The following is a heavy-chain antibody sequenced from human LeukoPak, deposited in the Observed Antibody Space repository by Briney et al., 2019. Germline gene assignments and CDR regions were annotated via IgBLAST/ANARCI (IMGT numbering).Heavy chain of an antibody. D-gene: IGHD3-10*01. CDR3: ASPGGSGSQFDY. V-gene: IGHV3-30-3*01. CDR2: ISYDGSNK. CDR1: GFTFSSYA. J-gene: IGHJ4*02. Sequence: GGSLRLSCAASGFTFSSYAMHWVRQAPGKGLEWVAVISYDGSNKYYADSVKGRFTISRDNSKNTLYLQMNSLRAEDTAVYYCASPGGSGSQFDYWGQGTLVTVSS.